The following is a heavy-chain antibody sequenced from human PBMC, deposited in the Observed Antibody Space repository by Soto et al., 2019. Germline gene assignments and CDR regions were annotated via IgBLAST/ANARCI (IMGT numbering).Heavy chain of an antibody. CDR2: ISYSGST. V-gene: IGHV4-59*01. Sequence: SETRSLTRTVCGGCITRYYSSWIRQPPGKGLEWIGYISYSGSTNYNPSLKSRVTISVDTSKNQFSLKLSSVTAADTAVYYCARSVFPWGQGTLVTVSS. J-gene: IGHJ5*02. CDR1: GGCITRYY. CDR3: ARSVFP.